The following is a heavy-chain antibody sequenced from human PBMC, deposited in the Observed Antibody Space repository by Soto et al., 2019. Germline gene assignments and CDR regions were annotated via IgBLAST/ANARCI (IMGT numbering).Heavy chain of an antibody. Sequence: GGSLRLSCAASGFIFTSYAMHWVRQAPGTGLEWVAVISDDGSNKYYVDSVKGRFTISRDSSKSMLYLQMSSLRAEDTAVYYCHRQSGMDFGGQGTTVTV. V-gene: IGHV3-30*03. CDR2: ISDDGSNK. CDR3: HRQSGMDF. CDR1: GFIFTSYA. J-gene: IGHJ6*02.